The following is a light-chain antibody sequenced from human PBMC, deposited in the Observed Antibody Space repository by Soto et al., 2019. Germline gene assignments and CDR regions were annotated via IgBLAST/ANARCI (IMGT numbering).Light chain of an antibody. CDR3: SSYAGSNNRV. CDR2: EVS. J-gene: IGLJ1*01. CDR1: SSDVGGYNY. V-gene: IGLV2-8*01. Sequence: QSALTQPPSASGSPGQSVTISCTGTSSDVGGYNYLSWYQHHPGKAPKLMIYEVSKRPSGVPDRFTGSKSGNTASLTVSGLEAEDEADYYCSSYAGSNNRVFGTGTKVTAL.